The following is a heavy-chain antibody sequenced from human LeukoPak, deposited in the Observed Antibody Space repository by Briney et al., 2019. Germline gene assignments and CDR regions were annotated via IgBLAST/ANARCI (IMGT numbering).Heavy chain of an antibody. Sequence: GGSLRLTCAASGFTVSSNFLSWVRQAPGKGLEWVSLIYSGGSTDYTDSVEGRFTISRDNSKNTLYLQMNSLRAEDTAVYYCARVSGYYYYMDVWGKGTTVTISS. V-gene: IGHV3-53*01. CDR2: IYSGGST. J-gene: IGHJ6*03. CDR3: ARVSGYYYYMDV. CDR1: GFTVSSNF.